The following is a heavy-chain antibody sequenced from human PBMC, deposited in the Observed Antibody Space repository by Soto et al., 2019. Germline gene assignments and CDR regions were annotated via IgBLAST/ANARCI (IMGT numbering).Heavy chain of an antibody. D-gene: IGHD3-3*01. CDR3: AKDYSSRFLEWLFSHFDY. Sequence: QVQLVESGGGVVQPGRSLRLSCAASGFTFSSYGMHWVRQAPGKGLEWVAVISYDGSNKYYADSVKGRFTISRDNSKNTLYLQMNSLRAEDTAVYYCAKDYSSRFLEWLFSHFDYWGQGTLVTVSS. CDR2: ISYDGSNK. V-gene: IGHV3-30*18. J-gene: IGHJ4*02. CDR1: GFTFSSYG.